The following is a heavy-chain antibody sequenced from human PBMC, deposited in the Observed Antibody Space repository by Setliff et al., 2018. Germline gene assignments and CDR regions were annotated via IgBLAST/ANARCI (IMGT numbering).Heavy chain of an antibody. V-gene: IGHV4-34*01. CDR2: INHRGGT. Sequence: PSETLSLTCAVYGGSFSGYYWSWIRQPPGKGLEWIGEINHRGGTNYNPSLKSRVTISVDTSKNQFSLKLSSVTAADTALYYCTVYNTGSSKDHYWGQGTPVTVSS. J-gene: IGHJ4*02. CDR1: GGSFSGYY. CDR3: TVYNTGSSKDHY. D-gene: IGHD2-8*02.